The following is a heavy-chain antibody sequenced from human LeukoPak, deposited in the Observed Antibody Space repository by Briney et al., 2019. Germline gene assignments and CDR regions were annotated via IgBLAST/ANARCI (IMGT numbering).Heavy chain of an antibody. CDR3: ARRTTSGVDAFDI. Sequence: SQTLSLTRAVSGYSLSSGYYWGWIRQPPGKGLEGIGSTYHSGSTYYNPSLKSRHTISVDTPKNRFPLTLSPVTAAETAVYYCARRTTSGVDAFDIWGQGTMVTVSS. D-gene: IGHD1-1*01. V-gene: IGHV4-38-2*01. J-gene: IGHJ3*02. CDR2: TYHSGST. CDR1: GYSLSSGYY.